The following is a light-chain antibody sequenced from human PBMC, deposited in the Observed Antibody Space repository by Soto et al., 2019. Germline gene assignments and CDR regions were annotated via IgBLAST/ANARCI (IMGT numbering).Light chain of an antibody. CDR1: SSTVGGFNV. Sequence: QSALTQPASVSGSPGQPITISCTGTSSTVGGFNVVSWYQQHPGKAPKVIIYEGIKRPSGVSNRFSGSNSGSTASLTISGLQAEDEADYDCCSYVGATTYVFCTGTKLTVL. CDR2: EGI. V-gene: IGLV2-23*01. J-gene: IGLJ1*01. CDR3: CSYVGATTYV.